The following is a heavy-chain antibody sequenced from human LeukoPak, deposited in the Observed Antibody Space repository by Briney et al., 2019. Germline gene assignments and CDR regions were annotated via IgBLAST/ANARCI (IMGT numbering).Heavy chain of an antibody. CDR3: ARKTTVTGFDY. J-gene: IGHJ4*02. CDR2: IYYSGST. Sequence: SETLSLTCTVSGGSISSYYWSWIRQPPGKGLEWIGYIYYSGSTNYNPSLKSRVTISVDTSKNQFSLKLSSVTAADTAVYYCARKTTVTGFDYWGQGTLVTVSS. D-gene: IGHD4-17*01. CDR1: GGSISSYY. V-gene: IGHV4-59*12.